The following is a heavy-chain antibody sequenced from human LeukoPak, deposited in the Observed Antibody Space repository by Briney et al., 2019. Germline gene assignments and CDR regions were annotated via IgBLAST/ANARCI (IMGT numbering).Heavy chain of an antibody. CDR1: GFTFTNAW. V-gene: IGHV3-15*01. D-gene: IGHD3-10*01. J-gene: IGHJ4*02. CDR2: IKSKGDGETT. Sequence: GGSLRLFCAASGFTFTNAWMTWVRQAPGKGLEWVGRIKSKGDGETTDYAEPVKGRFSMSRDDSEATMYLQMYGLEAEDTAVYYCTTDRGLTMIRGVLVDWGQGALVTVSS. CDR3: TTDRGLTMIRGVLVD.